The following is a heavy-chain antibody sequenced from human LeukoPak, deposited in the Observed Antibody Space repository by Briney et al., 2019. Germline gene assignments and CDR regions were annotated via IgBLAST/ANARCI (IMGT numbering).Heavy chain of an antibody. V-gene: IGHV4-34*01. J-gene: IGHJ4*02. CDR3: ARGPITIFGVVTRPFDY. Sequence: PSETLSPTCTVSGGSISSYYWSWIRQPPGKGLEWIGEINHSGSTNYNPSLKSRVTISVDTSKNQFSLKLSSVTAADTAVYYCARGPITIFGVVTRPFDYWGQGTLVTVSS. CDR2: INHSGST. CDR1: GGSISSYY. D-gene: IGHD3-3*01.